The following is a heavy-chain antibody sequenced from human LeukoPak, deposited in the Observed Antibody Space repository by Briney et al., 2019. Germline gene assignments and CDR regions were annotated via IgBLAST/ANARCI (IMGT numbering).Heavy chain of an antibody. CDR1: GYTFTSYG. CDR2: ISAYNGNT. D-gene: IGHD3-9*01. Sequence: ASVKVSCKASGYTFTSYGISWVRQAPGQGLEWMGWISAYNGNTNYAQKLQGRVTMTTDTSTSTAYMELRSLRSDDTAVYYCARGYDILTGCGGGDCYSWDFDYWGQGTLVTVSS. V-gene: IGHV1-18*01. CDR3: ARGYDILTGCGGGDCYSWDFDY. J-gene: IGHJ4*02.